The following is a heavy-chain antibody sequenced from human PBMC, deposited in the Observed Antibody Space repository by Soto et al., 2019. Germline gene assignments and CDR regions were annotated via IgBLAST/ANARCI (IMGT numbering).Heavy chain of an antibody. Sequence: GGSLRLSCAASGFTFTSFGIHWVRQAPGKGLEWVAVVSYDGIDENYADSVKGRFSISRDNSKNTVYLQMNSLRGEDTAVYYCAKDLREMATNIPDYWGQGTLVTVSS. J-gene: IGHJ4*02. CDR2: VSYDGIDE. CDR1: GFTFTSFG. D-gene: IGHD5-12*01. V-gene: IGHV3-30*18. CDR3: AKDLREMATNIPDY.